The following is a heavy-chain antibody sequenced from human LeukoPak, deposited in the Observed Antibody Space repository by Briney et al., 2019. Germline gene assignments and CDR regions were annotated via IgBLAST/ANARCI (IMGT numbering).Heavy chain of an antibody. CDR2: ISAYNGNT. CDR1: GYTFTSYG. Sequence: GASVKVSCKASGYTFTSYGISWVRQAPGQGLEWMGWISAYNGNTNYAQKLQGRVTMTTDTSTSTAYMELRSLRSDDTAVYYCARYSSAGDYDYYYYYMDVWDKGTTVTVSS. D-gene: IGHD4-17*01. CDR3: ARYSSAGDYDYYYYYMDV. J-gene: IGHJ6*03. V-gene: IGHV1-18*01.